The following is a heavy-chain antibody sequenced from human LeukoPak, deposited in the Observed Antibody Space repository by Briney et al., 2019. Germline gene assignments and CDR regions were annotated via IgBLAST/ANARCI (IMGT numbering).Heavy chain of an antibody. D-gene: IGHD2-2*01. V-gene: IGHV5-51*01. CDR1: GYSFTSYW. CDR3: ARVIVVVPAAMGKYNWFDP. CDR2: IYPGDSDT. J-gene: IGHJ5*02. Sequence: GESLKISCKGSGYSFTSYWIGWVRQMPGKGVEWMGIIYPGDSDTRYSPSFQGQVTISADKSISTAYLQWSSLKASDTAMYYCARVIVVVPAAMGKYNWFDPWGQGTLVTVSS.